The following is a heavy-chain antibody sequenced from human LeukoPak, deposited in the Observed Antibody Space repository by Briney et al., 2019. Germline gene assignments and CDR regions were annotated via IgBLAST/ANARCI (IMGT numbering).Heavy chain of an antibody. CDR1: GYSISSGYY. CDR2: INHSGST. CDR3: ARHTYYYGSGPY. V-gene: IGHV4-38-2*02. D-gene: IGHD3-10*01. J-gene: IGHJ4*02. Sequence: SETLSLTCTVSGYSISSGYYWGWIRQPPGKGLEWIGEINHSGSTNYNPSLKSRVTISVDTSKNQFSLKLSSVTAADTAVYYCARHTYYYGSGPYWGQGTLVTVSS.